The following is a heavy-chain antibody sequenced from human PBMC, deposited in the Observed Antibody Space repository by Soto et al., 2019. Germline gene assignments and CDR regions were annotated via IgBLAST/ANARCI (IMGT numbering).Heavy chain of an antibody. J-gene: IGHJ4*02. CDR1: GFSLDTWGVG. CDR3: ARALGSWGAYYFDH. V-gene: IGHV2-5*02. CDR2: IYWDNDK. D-gene: IGHD3-16*01. Sequence: QITLKESGPTLVRPTETLTLTCTVSGFSLDTWGVGVGWIRQPPGKAPEWLAVIYWDNDKRYSPSLKNRLIITKDTSKNQVVLTMTNVDPVDTVTYYCARALGSWGAYYFDHWGQGALVTVSS.